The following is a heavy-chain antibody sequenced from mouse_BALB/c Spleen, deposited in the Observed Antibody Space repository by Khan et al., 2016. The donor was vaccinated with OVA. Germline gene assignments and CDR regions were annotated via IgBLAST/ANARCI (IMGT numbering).Heavy chain of an antibody. J-gene: IGHJ3*01. Sequence: VQLQESGAELARPGASVKMSCKASGYTFTSYTIHCIKQRPGQGLDWIGYINPTNGYTNYNQKFKDKATLTADKSSSTAYMQLRCLTSEDSAVYSCERRVNHGYDGAWFAYWGQGTLVTVSA. D-gene: IGHD2-2*01. CDR3: ERRVNHGYDGAWFAY. CDR2: INPTNGYT. CDR1: GYTFTSYT. V-gene: IGHV1-4*01.